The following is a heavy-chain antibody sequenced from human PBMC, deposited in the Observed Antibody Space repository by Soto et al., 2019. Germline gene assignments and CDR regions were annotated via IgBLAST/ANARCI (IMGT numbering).Heavy chain of an antibody. D-gene: IGHD5-12*01. CDR3: AREGSYSAYNFAHGIQLWSFDF. J-gene: IGHJ4*02. Sequence: PSETLSLTCTVSGGSINTFYWSWVRQPAGKGLEWIGPIFSSGSTSFNPSLESRVAMSVDTSKNHFSLNLSSVTAADMAVYYCAREGSYSAYNFAHGIQLWSFDFWGQGALVTVS. CDR1: GGSINTFY. V-gene: IGHV4-4*07. CDR2: IFSSGST.